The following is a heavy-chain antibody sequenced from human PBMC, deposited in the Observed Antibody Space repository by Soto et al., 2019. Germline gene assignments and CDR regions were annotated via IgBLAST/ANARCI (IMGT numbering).Heavy chain of an antibody. CDR1: GGSISSYY. D-gene: IGHD3-3*01. CDR2: IYYSGST. V-gene: IGHV4-59*08. CDR3: AGTDFWSGYGRSDY. J-gene: IGHJ4*02. Sequence: PSETLSLTCTVSGGSISSYYWSWIRQPPGKGLEWIGYIYYSGSTNYNPSLKSRVTISVDTSKNQFSLKLSSVTAADTAVYYCAGTDFWSGYGRSDYWGQGTLVTVSS.